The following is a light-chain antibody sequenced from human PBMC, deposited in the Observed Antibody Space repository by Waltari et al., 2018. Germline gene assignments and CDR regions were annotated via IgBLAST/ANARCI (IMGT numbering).Light chain of an antibody. J-gene: IGKJ1*01. CDR2: AAS. Sequence: AIRMTQSPSSLPASTGDRVTITCRASQGISSYLAWYQQKPGKAPKLLIYAASTLQSGVPSRFSGSGSGTDFTLTISCLQSEDFATYYCQQYYSYPPGGTFGQGTKVEIK. CDR3: QQYYSYPPGGT. V-gene: IGKV1-8*01. CDR1: QGISSY.